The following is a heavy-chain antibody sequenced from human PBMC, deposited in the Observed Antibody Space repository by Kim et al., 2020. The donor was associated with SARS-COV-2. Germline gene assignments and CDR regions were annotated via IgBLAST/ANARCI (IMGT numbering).Heavy chain of an antibody. V-gene: IGHV4-59*01. Sequence: SENLSLTCTVSGGSINNYYWSWIRQPLGKGLEWIGYMFYSGSTNYNPSLKSRVTMSVDTSKNQFSLNLTSVTPADTAVYYCARGGVATIWSYWGQGTLVTVSS. CDR3: ARGGVATIWSY. J-gene: IGHJ4*02. CDR2: MFYSGST. D-gene: IGHD5-12*01. CDR1: GGSINNYY.